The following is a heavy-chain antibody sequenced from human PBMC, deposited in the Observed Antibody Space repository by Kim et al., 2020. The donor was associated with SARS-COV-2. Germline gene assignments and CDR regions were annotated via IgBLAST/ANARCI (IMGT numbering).Heavy chain of an antibody. CDR1: GYTFTSYD. CDR2: MNPNSGNT. V-gene: IGHV1-8*01. D-gene: IGHD6-19*01. CDR3: ARGGYSSGWENYYYGMDV. J-gene: IGHJ6*02. Sequence: ASVKVSCKASGYTFTSYDINWVRQATGQGLEWMGWMNPNSGNTGYAQKFQGRVTMTRNTSISTAYMELSSLRSEDTAVYYCARGGYSSGWENYYYGMDVWGQGTTVRVSS.